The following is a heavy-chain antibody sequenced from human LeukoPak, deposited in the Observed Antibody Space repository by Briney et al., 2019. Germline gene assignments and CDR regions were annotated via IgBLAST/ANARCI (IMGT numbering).Heavy chain of an antibody. J-gene: IGHJ4*02. CDR3: AREVGQYSSGWLSSEFYFDY. V-gene: IGHV4-4*07. CDR1: GGSISSYY. CDR2: IYSSGST. Sequence: KTSETLSLTCTVSGGSISSYYWSWIRQPAGKGLEWIGRIYSSGSTNYNPSLKSRVTMSVDTSKNQFSLNLSSVTAADTAVYYCAREVGQYSSGWLSSEFYFDYWGQGTLVTVSS. D-gene: IGHD6-19*01.